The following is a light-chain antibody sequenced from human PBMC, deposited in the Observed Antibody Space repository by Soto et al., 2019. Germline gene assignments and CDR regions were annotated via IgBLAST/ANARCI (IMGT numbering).Light chain of an antibody. CDR1: TSNIGTFY. CDR3: AAWDDNLNAYV. J-gene: IGLJ1*01. Sequence: QSVLTQPPSASSTPGQTVTISCSGGTSNIGTFYVYWYQHLPGPAPKLLIYLGDQRASGVSDRFSGSKSGTSASLAINGLRSDDEADYYCAAWDDNLNAYVFGSGTKGTVL. CDR2: LGD. V-gene: IGLV1-47*02.